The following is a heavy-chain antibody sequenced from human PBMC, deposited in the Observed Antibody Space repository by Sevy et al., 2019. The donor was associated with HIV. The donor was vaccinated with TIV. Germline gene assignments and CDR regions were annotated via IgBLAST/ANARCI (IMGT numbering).Heavy chain of an antibody. Sequence: SETLSLTCTVSGVSLSKYYWAWIRQPPGKGLECVGFSGSTNYNPSLKSRVTTSVDTSKNHFSLKLSSVTVADTAIYYCARGGPNQHQLDYFDYWGQGTLVTVSS. CDR1: GVSLSKYY. CDR2: SGST. D-gene: IGHD6-13*01. V-gene: IGHV4-59*01. J-gene: IGHJ4*02. CDR3: ARGGPNQHQLDYFDY.